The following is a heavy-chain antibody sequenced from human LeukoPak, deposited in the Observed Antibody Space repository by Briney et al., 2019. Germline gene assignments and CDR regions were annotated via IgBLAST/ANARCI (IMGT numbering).Heavy chain of an antibody. CDR1: GYSFTSYW. CDR2: IDPSDSYT. CDR3: ARHGRVVVVANHGMDV. D-gene: IGHD2-15*01. J-gene: IGHJ6*04. V-gene: IGHV5-10-1*01. Sequence: PGESLKISCKGSGYSFTSYWISWVRQMPGKGLEWMGRIDPSDSYTNYSPSFQGHVPISADKSISTAYLRWSSLKASDTAMYYCARHGRVVVVANHGMDVWGKGTTVTVSS.